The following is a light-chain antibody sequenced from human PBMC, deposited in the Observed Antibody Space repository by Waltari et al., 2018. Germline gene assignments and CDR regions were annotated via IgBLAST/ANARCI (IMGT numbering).Light chain of an antibody. CDR1: SSDVGGNNY. Sequence: QSVLTQPPSASGSPGQSVTISCTGTSSDVGGNNYVSWYQQPPGKAPKLMIYEVNKRPSGVPDRFSGSKAGNPASLTVSGLQAEDEADYYCSSYGGSKVFGGGTKLTVL. CDR3: SSYGGSKV. V-gene: IGLV2-8*01. CDR2: EVN. J-gene: IGLJ3*02.